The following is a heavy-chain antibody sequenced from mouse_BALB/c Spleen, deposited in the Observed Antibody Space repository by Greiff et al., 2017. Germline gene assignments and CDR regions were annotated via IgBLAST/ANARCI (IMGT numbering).Heavy chain of an antibody. CDR1: GFSLTGYG. CDR3: AIVYRYDDYAMDY. D-gene: IGHD2-14*01. Sequence: VKLVESGPGLVAPSQSLSITCTVSGFSLTGYGVNWVRQPPGKGLEWLGMIWGDGSTDYNSALKSRLSISKDNSKSQVFLKMNSLQTDDTARYYCAIVYRYDDYAMDYWGQGTSVTVSS. V-gene: IGHV2-6-7*01. J-gene: IGHJ4*01. CDR2: IWGDGST.